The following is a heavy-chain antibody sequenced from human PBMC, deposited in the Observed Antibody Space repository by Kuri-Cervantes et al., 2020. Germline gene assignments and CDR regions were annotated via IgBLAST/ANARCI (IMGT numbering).Heavy chain of an antibody. CDR1: GYTLTELS. J-gene: IGHJ5*02. Sequence: ASVKVSCKVSGYTLTELSMHWVRQAPGKGLEWMGGFDPEDGETIYAQKFQGRVTMTADTSTDTAYMELSSLRSEDTAVYYSARVGTMVRGVIAGWFDPWGQGTLVTVSS. CDR3: ARVGTMVRGVIAGWFDP. V-gene: IGHV1-24*01. CDR2: FDPEDGET. D-gene: IGHD3-10*01.